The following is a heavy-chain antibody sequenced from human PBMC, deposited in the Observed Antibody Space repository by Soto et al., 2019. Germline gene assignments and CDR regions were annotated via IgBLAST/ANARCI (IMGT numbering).Heavy chain of an antibody. CDR3: ARDRSYYDSSGSYSPPY. CDR2: ISGSAATT. CDR1: GFTFSSYA. V-gene: IGHV3-23*01. Sequence: GSLRLSCAASGFTFSSYAMNWVRQAPGKGLEWVSAISGSAATTHFADSVKGRFTISRYNSKNTLYLQMNSLRAEDTAVYYCARDRSYYDSSGSYSPPYWGQGTLVTVSS. D-gene: IGHD3-22*01. J-gene: IGHJ4*02.